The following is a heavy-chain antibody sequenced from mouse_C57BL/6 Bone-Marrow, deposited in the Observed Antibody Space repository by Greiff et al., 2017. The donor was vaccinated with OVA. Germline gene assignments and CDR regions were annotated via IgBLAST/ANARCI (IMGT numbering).Heavy chain of an antibody. CDR2: ISYDGSN. V-gene: IGHV3-6*01. CDR3: ARGGDYYGSSCPFDY. J-gene: IGHJ2*01. D-gene: IGHD1-1*01. CDR1: GYSITSGYY. Sequence: EVQRVESGPGLVKPSQSLSLTCSVTGYSITSGYYWNWIRQFPGNKLEWMGYISYDGSNNYNPSLKNRISITRDTSKNQFFLKLHSVTTEDTATYYCARGGDYYGSSCPFDYWGQGTTLTVSS.